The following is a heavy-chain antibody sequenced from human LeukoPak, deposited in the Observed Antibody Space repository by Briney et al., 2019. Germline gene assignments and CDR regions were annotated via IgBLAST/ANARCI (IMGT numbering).Heavy chain of an antibody. Sequence: GGSLRLSCAASGFTFSSYAMSGVRQAPGKGLEWVSALSGSGGSTYYADSVKGRFTISRDNSKNTLYLQMNSLRAEDTAVYYCAKRGQRPGATSDYYYGMDVWGQGTTVTVSS. J-gene: IGHJ6*02. CDR2: LSGSGGST. D-gene: IGHD1-26*01. CDR3: AKRGQRPGATSDYYYGMDV. CDR1: GFTFSSYA. V-gene: IGHV3-23*01.